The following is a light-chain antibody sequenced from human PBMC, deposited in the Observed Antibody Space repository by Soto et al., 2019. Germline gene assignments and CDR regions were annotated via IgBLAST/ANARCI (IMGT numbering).Light chain of an antibody. CDR1: SSNFGAGYA. CDR3: QSYDSRLSGSV. J-gene: IGLJ1*01. V-gene: IGLV1-40*01. CDR2: GNN. Sequence: QSVLTQPPSVSGAPGQRVTISCSGSSSNFGAGYAVQWYQQLPGTAPKLLIYGNNNRPSGVPDRFSGSKSGASASLAITGLQAEDEADYYCQSYDSRLSGSVFGTGTKVTV.